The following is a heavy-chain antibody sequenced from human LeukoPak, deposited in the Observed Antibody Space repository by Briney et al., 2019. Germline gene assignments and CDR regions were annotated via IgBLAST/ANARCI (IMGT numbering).Heavy chain of an antibody. D-gene: IGHD6-13*01. V-gene: IGHV1-3*01. Sequence: GESLKISCKASGYTFTSYAMHWVRQAPGQRLEWMGWINAGNGNTKYSQKFQGRVTITRDTSASTAYMELSSLRSEDTAVYYCARDQYSSSWFGESNWFDPWGQGTLVTVSS. CDR3: ARDQYSSSWFGESNWFDP. CDR1: GYTFTSYA. J-gene: IGHJ5*02. CDR2: INAGNGNT.